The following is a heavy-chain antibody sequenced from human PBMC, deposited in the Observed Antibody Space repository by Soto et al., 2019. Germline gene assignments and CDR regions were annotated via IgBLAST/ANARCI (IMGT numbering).Heavy chain of an antibody. V-gene: IGHV3-7*05. CDR3: ARAATYRDGSFYYDVFDI. D-gene: IGHD2-21*01. CDR1: GFTFSYYW. J-gene: IGHJ3*02. CDR2: IRRDGVEA. Sequence: DVQLMESGGCLVQPAGSLRLSCAASGFTFSYYWMSWVRQAPGKGLERVANIRRDGVEAHSVDSGQGRFSVSRENAKESLYLRLTSLRIEDTAVYYCARAATYRDGSFYYDVFDIWGQGTMVIVSS.